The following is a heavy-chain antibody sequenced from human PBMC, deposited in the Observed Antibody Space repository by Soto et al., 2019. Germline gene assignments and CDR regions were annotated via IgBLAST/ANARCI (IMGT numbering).Heavy chain of an antibody. D-gene: IGHD3-10*01. Sequence: QVQLQESGPGLVKPSGTLSLTCAVSGGSISSSNWWSWVRQPPGKGLEWIGEIYHSGSTNYHPSHKGRVTIAVDKSKHQCSLKLSSVTAADTAVYYCARVRNAFPEWYFDLWGRGTLVTVSS. CDR2: IYHSGST. V-gene: IGHV4-4*02. J-gene: IGHJ2*01. CDR3: ARVRNAFPEWYFDL. CDR1: GGSISSSNW.